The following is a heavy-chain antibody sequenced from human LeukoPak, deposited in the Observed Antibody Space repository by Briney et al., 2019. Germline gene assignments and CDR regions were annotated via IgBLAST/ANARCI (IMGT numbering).Heavy chain of an antibody. CDR2: IYYTGHT. Sequence: SETLSLTCTVSSDSISTYYWSWIRQPPGKGLEWIGYIYYTGHTKYNPSLESRVIISVDASKNQFSLKLNSVTAADTAVYYCARGYYDSSARPAFDIWGQGTMVTVSS. V-gene: IGHV4-59*01. J-gene: IGHJ3*02. CDR3: ARGYYDSSARPAFDI. CDR1: SDSISTYY. D-gene: IGHD3-22*01.